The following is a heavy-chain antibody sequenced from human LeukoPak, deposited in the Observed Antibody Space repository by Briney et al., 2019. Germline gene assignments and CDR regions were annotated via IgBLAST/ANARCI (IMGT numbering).Heavy chain of an antibody. CDR2: ISYDGSNK. CDR3: AKGQWELQGKFHY. D-gene: IGHD1-26*01. J-gene: IGHJ4*02. V-gene: IGHV3-30*18. Sequence: HPGGSLRVSRADPGFTFSGYGVHWVRQGTSKRLEWVAVISYDGSNKYYADSVKGRFTISRENSKNTLYLQMNSLRAEDMAVYYCAKGQWELQGKFHYCCQGTLVTVSS. CDR1: GFTFSGYG.